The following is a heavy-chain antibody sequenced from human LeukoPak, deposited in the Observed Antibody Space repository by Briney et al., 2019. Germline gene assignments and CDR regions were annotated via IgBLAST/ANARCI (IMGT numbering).Heavy chain of an antibody. CDR1: GYTLSELS. J-gene: IGHJ4*02. V-gene: IGHV1-24*01. Sequence: ASVKVPCKVSGYTLSELSMHWVRQAPGKGLEWMGGFDPEDGETIYAQKFQGRVTMTEDTSTDTAYMELSSLRSEDTAVYYCATGSAFTMIVVGEEDYWGQGTLVTVSS. CDR2: FDPEDGET. D-gene: IGHD3-22*01. CDR3: ATGSAFTMIVVGEEDY.